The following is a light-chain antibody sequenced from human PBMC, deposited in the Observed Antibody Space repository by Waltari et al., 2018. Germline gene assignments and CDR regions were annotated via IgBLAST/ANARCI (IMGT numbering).Light chain of an antibody. J-gene: IGKJ2*01. CDR1: QSVSSN. CDR3: QQYNNWPPYT. Sequence: EIVITQSPASLFVSPGERATLSCRASQSVSSNLAWYQQTPGQAPRLLIYGASTRATGIPARFSGSGSGTEFTLTISSMQSEDFAVYYCQQYNNWPPYTFGQGTKLEIK. V-gene: IGKV3-15*01. CDR2: GAS.